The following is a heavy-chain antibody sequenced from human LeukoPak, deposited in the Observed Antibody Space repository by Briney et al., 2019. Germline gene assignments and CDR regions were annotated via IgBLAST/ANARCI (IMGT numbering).Heavy chain of an antibody. Sequence: SETLSLTCTVSGGSISSYYWSWIRQPPGKGLEWIGYIYYSGSTNYNPSLKSRVTISVDTSKNQLSLKLSSVTAADTAVYYCACVTYYDFWSGYYGGIDYWGQGTLVTVSS. CDR1: GGSISSYY. V-gene: IGHV4-59*08. CDR3: ACVTYYDFWSGYYGGIDY. J-gene: IGHJ4*02. D-gene: IGHD3-3*01. CDR2: IYYSGST.